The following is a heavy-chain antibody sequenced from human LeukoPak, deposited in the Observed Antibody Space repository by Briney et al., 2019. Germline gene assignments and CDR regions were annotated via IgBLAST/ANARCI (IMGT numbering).Heavy chain of an antibody. CDR1: GFTFSSFE. J-gene: IGHJ4*02. V-gene: IGHV3-48*03. CDR2: ISDSGSTI. Sequence: PGGSLRLSCAASGFTFSSFEMAWVRQAPGKGLEWISYISDSGSTIRDADSVKGRFTISRDNAKDSLYLQMNNLRAEDTAVYYCAGGPQYGGSFAYWGQGPLVTVSS. D-gene: IGHD1-26*01. CDR3: AGGPQYGGSFAY.